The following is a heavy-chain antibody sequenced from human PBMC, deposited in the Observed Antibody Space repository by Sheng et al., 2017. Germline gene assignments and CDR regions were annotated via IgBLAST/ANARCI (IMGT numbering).Heavy chain of an antibody. CDR3: ARAGLVTARAFDI. CDR1: GFTVNTNY. CDR2: IYSGDNS. Sequence: EVQLVESGGNLIQPGGSLRLSCAASGFTVNTNYMSWVRQAPGKGLEWVSVIYSGDNSYYADSVKGRFTISRDNSKNTLYLQMNSLRAEDTAVYYCARAGLVTARAFDIWGQGTMVTV. V-gene: IGHV3-53*01. J-gene: IGHJ3*02. D-gene: IGHD2-21*02.